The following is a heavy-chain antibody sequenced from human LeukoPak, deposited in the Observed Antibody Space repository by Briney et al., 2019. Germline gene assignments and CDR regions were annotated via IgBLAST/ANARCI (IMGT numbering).Heavy chain of an antibody. CDR1: GFTFSSYW. Sequence: GGSLRLSCAASGFTFSSYWMSWVRQAPGKGLEWVANIKQDGSEKYYVDSVKGRFTISRDNAKNSLYLQMNSLRAEDTAVYYCARGYSSGWRISTRPLDYWGQGTLVTVSS. CDR2: IKQDGSEK. J-gene: IGHJ4*02. V-gene: IGHV3-7*01. CDR3: ARGYSSGWRISTRPLDY. D-gene: IGHD6-19*01.